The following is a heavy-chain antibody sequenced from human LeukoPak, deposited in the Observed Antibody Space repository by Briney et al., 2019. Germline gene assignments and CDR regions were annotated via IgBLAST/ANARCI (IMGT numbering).Heavy chain of an antibody. CDR1: GFTLRNYA. Sequence: GGSLRLSCAASGFTLRNYAMNWVRQAPGRGLEWVSDISPGGSTNYADSVKGRFTISRDNAKNSLYLQMNSLRAEDTAVYYCARVGDTTGTNYYYYYYMDVWGKGTTVTISS. D-gene: IGHD4-17*01. J-gene: IGHJ6*03. CDR2: ISPGGST. CDR3: ARVGDTTGTNYYYYYYMDV. V-gene: IGHV3-69-1*01.